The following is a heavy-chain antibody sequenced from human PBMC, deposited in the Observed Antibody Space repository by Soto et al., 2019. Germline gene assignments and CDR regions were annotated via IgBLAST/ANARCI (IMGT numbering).Heavy chain of an antibody. V-gene: IGHV4-34*01. J-gene: IGHJ3*02. CDR2: INHSGST. Sequence: PSETLSLTCTVSGGSISSYYWSWIRQPPGKGLEWIGEINHSGSTNYNPSLKSRVTISVDTSKNQFSLKLSSLTAADTAVYYCARPLEWELLYAFDIWGQGTMVTVSS. CDR3: ARPLEWELLYAFDI. CDR1: GGSISSYY. D-gene: IGHD1-26*01.